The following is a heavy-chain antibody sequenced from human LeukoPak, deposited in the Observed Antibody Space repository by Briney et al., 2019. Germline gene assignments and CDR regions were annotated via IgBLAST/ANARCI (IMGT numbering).Heavy chain of an antibody. Sequence: GASVKVSCKASGYTFTSYGISWLRQAPGQGLEWMGWISAYNGNTNYAQKLQGRVTMTTDTSTSTAYMELRSLRSDDTAVYYCARGRDYDILTGYYNPGALDIWGQGTMVTVSS. D-gene: IGHD3-9*01. V-gene: IGHV1-18*01. CDR3: ARGRDYDILTGYYNPGALDI. J-gene: IGHJ3*02. CDR2: ISAYNGNT. CDR1: GYTFTSYG.